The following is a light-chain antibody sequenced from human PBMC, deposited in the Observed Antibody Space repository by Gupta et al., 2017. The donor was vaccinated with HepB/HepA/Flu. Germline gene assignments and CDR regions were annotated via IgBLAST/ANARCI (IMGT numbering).Light chain of an antibody. V-gene: IGKV1D-13*01. CDR2: DAS. CDR3: QQLYNGVT. J-gene: IGKJ4*01. CDR1: QGISSA. Sequence: AIQLTPSPSSLSASVGDRVTITCRASQGISSALAWYQQKPGKPPKLLIFDASSLESEVSSRFSGSGSGTDFTLTISSLQPEDFATYYCQQLYNGVTFGGGTKVEIK.